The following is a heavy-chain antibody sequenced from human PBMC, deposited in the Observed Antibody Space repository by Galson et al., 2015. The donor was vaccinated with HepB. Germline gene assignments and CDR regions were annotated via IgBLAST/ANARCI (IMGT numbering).Heavy chain of an antibody. CDR1: GGTFSSYA. CDR2: IIPSFGKS. D-gene: IGHD6-19*01. J-gene: IGHJ4*02. CDR3: ARTSEIEVAGTFDY. V-gene: IGHV1-69*13. Sequence: SVKVSCKESGGTFSSYAISWVRQAPGQGLEWMAGIIPSFGKSNYAQKFRGRVTITADESTGTAYMELSSLSSEDTAIYYCARTSEIEVAGTFDYWGQGTLVTVSS.